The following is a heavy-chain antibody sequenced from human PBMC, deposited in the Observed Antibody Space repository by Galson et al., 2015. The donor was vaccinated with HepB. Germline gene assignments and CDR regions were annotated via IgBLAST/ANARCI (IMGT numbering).Heavy chain of an antibody. CDR3: VRGDIVLMVYDSTLDYYGMDV. CDR2: TNSYRCYT. Sequence: SVKVSCKASGYSFTSHGISRVRQASGHRLEWMGSTNSYRCYTAHTPTFQGRVAMTTDTPTNTAYMELRSLRSDDTAVYYCVRGDIVLMVYDSTLDYYGMDVWGQGTTVTVSS. V-gene: IGHV1-18*01. J-gene: IGHJ6*02. CDR1: GYSFTSHG. D-gene: IGHD2-8*01.